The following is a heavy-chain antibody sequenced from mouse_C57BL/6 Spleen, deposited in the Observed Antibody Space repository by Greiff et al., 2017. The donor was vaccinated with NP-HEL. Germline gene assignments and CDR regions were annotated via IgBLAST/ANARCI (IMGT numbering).Heavy chain of an antibody. V-gene: IGHV5-9*01. J-gene: IGHJ1*03. Sequence: EVQLVESGGGLVKPGGSLKLSCAASGFTFSSYTMSWVRQTPEKRLEWVATISGGGGNTYYPDSVKGRFTISRDNAKNTLYLQMSSLRSEDTALYYCARRDYGSGYWYVDGWGTGTTVTVSS. CDR1: GFTFSSYT. D-gene: IGHD1-1*01. CDR2: ISGGGGNT. CDR3: ARRDYGSGYWYVDG.